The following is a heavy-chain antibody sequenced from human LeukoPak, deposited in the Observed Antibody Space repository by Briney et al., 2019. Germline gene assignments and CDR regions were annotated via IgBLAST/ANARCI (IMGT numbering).Heavy chain of an antibody. D-gene: IGHD1-1*01. J-gene: IGHJ4*02. Sequence: ESGPTLVNPTQTLTLTCTFSGFSLYSSGVGVGWIRQPPGKALEWLAVIYWDDDKRYNPSLRSRLTMSKDASKSQVFLVMSNMDPGDPSTFYCAHRRPGQPPGRDNSFFDNWGPGTL. CDR1: GFSLYSSGVG. CDR3: AHRRPGQPPGRDNSFFDN. V-gene: IGHV2-5*02. CDR2: IYWDDDK.